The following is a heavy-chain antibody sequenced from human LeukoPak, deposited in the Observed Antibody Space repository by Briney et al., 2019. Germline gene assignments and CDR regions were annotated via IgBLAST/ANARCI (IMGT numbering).Heavy chain of an antibody. CDR2: IIPILGIA. CDR3: ARLGYCSSTSCLDY. D-gene: IGHD2-2*01. CDR1: GGTFSSYT. J-gene: IGHJ4*02. Sequence: GASVKVSCKASGGTFSSYTISWVRQAPGQGLDWMGRIIPILGIANYAQKFQGRVTITADKSTSTAYMELSSLRSEDTAVYYCARLGYCSSTSCLDYWGQGTLVTVSS. V-gene: IGHV1-69*02.